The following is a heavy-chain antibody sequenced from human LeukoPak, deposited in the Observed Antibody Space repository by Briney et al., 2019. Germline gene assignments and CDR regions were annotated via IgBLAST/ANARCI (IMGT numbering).Heavy chain of an antibody. CDR2: IIPIFGTA. V-gene: IGHV1-69*05. CDR1: GGTFSSYA. CDR3: AVNYYDSSGYRFDY. J-gene: IGHJ4*02. D-gene: IGHD3-22*01. Sequence: SSVKVSCKASGGTFSSYAISWVRQAPGQRLEWMGGIIPIFGTANYAQKLQGRVTITTDESTSTAYMELSSLRSEDTAVYYCAVNYYDSSGYRFDYWGQGTLVTVSS.